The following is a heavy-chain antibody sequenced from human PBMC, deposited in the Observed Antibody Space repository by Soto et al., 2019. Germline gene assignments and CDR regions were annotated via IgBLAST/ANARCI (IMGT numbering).Heavy chain of an antibody. CDR2: IYYSGST. D-gene: IGHD4-17*01. J-gene: IGHJ4*02. CDR3: ATYSHFGANSADFDN. Sequence: PSGTLFLTCTVSGISIGNYYVNWIRQTPGKGLEWIGYIYYSGSTNYNPSLKSRVTISLDTSKDQFSLKLSSVTAADTAVYFCATYSHFGANSADFDNWGQGTLVTVSS. CDR1: GISIGNYY. V-gene: IGHV4-59*01.